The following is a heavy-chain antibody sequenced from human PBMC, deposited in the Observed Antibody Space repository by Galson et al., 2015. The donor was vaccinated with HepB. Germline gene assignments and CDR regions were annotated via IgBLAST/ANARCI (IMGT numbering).Heavy chain of an antibody. CDR3: ARELGMRGHGGVFDY. CDR2: IIPIFGTA. CDR1: GGTFSSYA. V-gene: IGHV1-69*13. J-gene: IGHJ4*02. D-gene: IGHD7-27*01. Sequence: SVKVSCKASGGTFSSYAISWVRQAPGQGLEWMGGIIPIFGTANYAQKFQGRVTITADEATSTAYMELSSLRSEDTAVYYCARELGMRGHGGVFDYWGQGTLVTVAS.